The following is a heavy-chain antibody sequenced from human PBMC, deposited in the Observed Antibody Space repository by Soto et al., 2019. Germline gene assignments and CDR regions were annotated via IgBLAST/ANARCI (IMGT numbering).Heavy chain of an antibody. J-gene: IGHJ3*02. D-gene: IGHD3-22*01. CDR1: GFTFSSYA. CDR3: ASYYYDSSGPPADDAFDI. Sequence: GGSLRLSCAASGFTFSSYAMHWVRQAPGKGLEYVSAISSNGGSTYYANSVKGRFTISRDNSKNTLYLQMGSLRAEDMAVYYCASYYYDSSGPPADDAFDIWGQGTMVTVSS. CDR2: ISSNGGST. V-gene: IGHV3-64*01.